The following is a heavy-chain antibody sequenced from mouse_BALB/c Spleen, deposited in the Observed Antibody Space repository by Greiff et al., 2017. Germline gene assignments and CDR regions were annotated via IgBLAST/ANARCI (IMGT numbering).Heavy chain of an antibody. CDR1: GYSFTDYN. CDR2: IDPYNGGT. D-gene: IGHD1-1*01. CDR3: AKALLLRRKSYIDD. Sequence: EVQLQPSGPELVKPGASLKVSCTASGYSFTDYNMYSVQQSHGKSLVWIGYIDPYNGGTSYNQKFKGKATLTVDKSSSTAFMHLNSMTSEDSAVYYCAKALLLRRKSYIDDWGQGTTRTVAS. V-gene: IGHV1S135*01. J-gene: IGHJ2*01.